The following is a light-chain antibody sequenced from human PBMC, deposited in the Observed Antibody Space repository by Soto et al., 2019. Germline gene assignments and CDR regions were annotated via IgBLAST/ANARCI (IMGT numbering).Light chain of an antibody. Sequence: PGERASLSCGASQSISSSFLAWYQQKPGQAPRLLIYGASSRATGIPDRFSGTGSETDFTLTISRLEPEDFAVYYCQQYDNSPITFGQGTRLEIK. CDR1: QSISSSF. CDR3: QQYDNSPIT. J-gene: IGKJ5*01. CDR2: GAS. V-gene: IGKV3-20*01.